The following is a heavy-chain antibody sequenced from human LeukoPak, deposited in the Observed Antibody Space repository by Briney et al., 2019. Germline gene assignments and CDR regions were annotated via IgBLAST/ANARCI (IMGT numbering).Heavy chain of an antibody. D-gene: IGHD2-15*01. Sequence: SETLSLTCTASGGSIRSYYWTWIRQPPGKGLEWIGYIYYSGSTNYNPSLKSRVTISVDTSKNQFSLKLSSVTAADTAVYYCARGYCSGAGCYDNAFDYWGQGALVTVSS. V-gene: IGHV4-59*08. CDR1: GGSIRSYY. CDR3: ARGYCSGAGCYDNAFDY. J-gene: IGHJ4*02. CDR2: IYYSGST.